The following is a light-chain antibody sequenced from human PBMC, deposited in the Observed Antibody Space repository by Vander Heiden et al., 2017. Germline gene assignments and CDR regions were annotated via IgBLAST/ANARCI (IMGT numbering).Light chain of an antibody. Sequence: IVMTQPPPPLPVTPGAAATSACRSSQSRLHSSGYNFLDWYLQKPGQSPQLLIYVGSNRACGVPDRFSGSGSGTDFTLKISRVEAEDAGVYYCKQGQQSHLTFGGGTKVEIK. CDR3: KQGQQSHLT. CDR1: QSRLHSSGYNF. CDR2: VGS. V-gene: IGKV2-28*01. J-gene: IGKJ4*01.